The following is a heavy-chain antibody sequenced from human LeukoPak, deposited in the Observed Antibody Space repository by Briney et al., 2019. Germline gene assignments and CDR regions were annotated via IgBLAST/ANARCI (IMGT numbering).Heavy chain of an antibody. J-gene: IGHJ5*02. CDR1: GGSISSSSYY. V-gene: IGHV4-39*07. Sequence: SESLSLTCTVSGGSISSSSYYWGWIRQPPGKGLEWIGSIYYSGSTYYNPSLKSRVTISVDTSKNQFSLKLSSVTAADTAVYYCARDAPNWFDPWGQGTLVTVSS. CDR2: IYYSGST. CDR3: ARDAPNWFDP.